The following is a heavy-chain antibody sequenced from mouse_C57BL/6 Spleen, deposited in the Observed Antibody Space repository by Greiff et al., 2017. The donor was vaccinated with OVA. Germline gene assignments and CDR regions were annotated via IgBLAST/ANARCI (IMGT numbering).Heavy chain of an antibody. D-gene: IGHD4-1*02. Sequence: EVQLVESEGGLVQPGSSMKLSCTASGFTFSDYYMAWVRQVPEKGLEWVANINYDGSSTYYLDSLKSRFIISRDNAKNILYLQMSSLKSEDTATYYCARAPNWDVGYFDVWGTGTTVTVSS. CDR1: GFTFSDYY. CDR2: INYDGSST. J-gene: IGHJ1*03. V-gene: IGHV5-16*01. CDR3: ARAPNWDVGYFDV.